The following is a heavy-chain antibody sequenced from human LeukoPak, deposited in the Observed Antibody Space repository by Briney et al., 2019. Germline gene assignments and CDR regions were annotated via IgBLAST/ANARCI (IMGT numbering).Heavy chain of an antibody. D-gene: IGHD3-9*01. Sequence: GGSLRLSCAASGFTVSSNYISCVRRAPGKGVGWVSVIYSRGGTNYADAVKGRFTISRDNAKNTLYLQMNSLRAEDTAVYYCARDAFLGRYFDWLPPHRDYGMDVWGQGTTVTVSS. CDR2: IYSRGGT. CDR3: ARDAFLGRYFDWLPPHRDYGMDV. V-gene: IGHV3-66*01. CDR1: GFTVSSNY. J-gene: IGHJ6*02.